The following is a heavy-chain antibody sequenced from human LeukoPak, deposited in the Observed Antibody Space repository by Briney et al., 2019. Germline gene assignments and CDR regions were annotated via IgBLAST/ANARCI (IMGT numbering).Heavy chain of an antibody. V-gene: IGHV4-31*03. D-gene: IGHD3-22*01. CDR3: ARDSYYYDSSGTIGGGFDY. CDR1: GGSISSGGYY. CDR2: IYFSGST. J-gene: IGHJ4*02. Sequence: PSQTLSLTCTVSGGSISSGGYYCSCIRQHPGKGLEWIGYIYFSGSTYYNPSLKSRVTISVDTSKNQFSLKLSSATAADTAVYYCARDSYYYDSSGTIGGGFDYWGQGTLVTVSS.